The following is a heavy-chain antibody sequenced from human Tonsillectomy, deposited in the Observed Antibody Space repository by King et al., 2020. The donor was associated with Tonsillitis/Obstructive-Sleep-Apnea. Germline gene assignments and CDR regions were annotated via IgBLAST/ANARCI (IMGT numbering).Heavy chain of an antibody. CDR1: GYTFTGYY. V-gene: IGHV1-2*02. D-gene: IGHD3-10*01. Sequence: VQLVESGAEVKKPGASVNVSCKASGYTFTGYYMHWVRQAPGQGLERMGWINPNSGGTNYAQKFQGRVTMTRDTSISTAYMELSRLRSDDTAVYYCARYVYGSGAYYFDYWGQGTLVTVSS. CDR3: ARYVYGSGAYYFDY. CDR2: INPNSGGT. J-gene: IGHJ4*02.